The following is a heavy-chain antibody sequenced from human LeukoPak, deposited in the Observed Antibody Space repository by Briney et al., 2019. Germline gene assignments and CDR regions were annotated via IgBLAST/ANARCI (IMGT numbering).Heavy chain of an antibody. CDR1: GFTFSSYA. J-gene: IGHJ6*03. CDR2: IKPDGSEK. CDR3: TRDSSGWYVGYYYMDV. Sequence: GGSLRLSCAASGFTFSSYAMSWVRQAPGKGLEWVANIKPDGSEKYYVDSVKGRFTISRDNAKNSLYLQIISLRAEDTAVYYCTRDSSGWYVGYYYMDVWGKGTTVTVSS. V-gene: IGHV3-7*01. D-gene: IGHD6-19*01.